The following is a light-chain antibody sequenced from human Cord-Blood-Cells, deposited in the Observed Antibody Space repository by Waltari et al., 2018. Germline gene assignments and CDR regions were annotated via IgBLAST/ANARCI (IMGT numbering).Light chain of an antibody. CDR2: SNN. CDR1: SSTTGSNT. CDR3: AAWDDSLNGPV. J-gene: IGLJ3*02. Sequence: QSVLTQPPSASGTPGQRVTIPCSGSSSTTGSNTVNRYQQLPGTAPKLLIYSNNQRPSGVPDRFSGSKSGTSASLAISGLQSEDEADYYCAAWDDSLNGPVFGGGTKLTVL. V-gene: IGLV1-44*01.